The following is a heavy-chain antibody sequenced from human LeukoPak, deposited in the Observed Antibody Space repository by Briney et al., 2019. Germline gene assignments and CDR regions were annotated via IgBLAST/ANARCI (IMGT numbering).Heavy chain of an antibody. J-gene: IGHJ4*02. CDR2: IKQDGSEK. D-gene: IGHD6-13*01. V-gene: IGHV3-7*01. Sequence: GGSLRLSCAASGFTFSSYWMSWVRQAPRKGLEWVANIKQDGSEKYCVDSVKGRFTISRDNAKNSLYLQMNSLRAEDTAVYYCARDRWRGIAADWGQGTLVTVSS. CDR1: GFTFSSYW. CDR3: ARDRWRGIAAD.